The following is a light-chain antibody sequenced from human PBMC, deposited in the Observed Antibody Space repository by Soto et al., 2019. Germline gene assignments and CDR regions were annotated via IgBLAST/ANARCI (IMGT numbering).Light chain of an antibody. V-gene: IGKV3-20*01. Sequence: EIVLTQSPGTLSLSPGERATLSCRASQSVSSNSLAWYLQKPGQAPRLLIYSASSRATGIPDRFSGSGSGTYFTLTISRLEPEDFAVYYCQLYGTSPMFTFGRGTRLEIK. J-gene: IGKJ2*01. CDR1: QSVSSNS. CDR3: QLYGTSPMFT. CDR2: SAS.